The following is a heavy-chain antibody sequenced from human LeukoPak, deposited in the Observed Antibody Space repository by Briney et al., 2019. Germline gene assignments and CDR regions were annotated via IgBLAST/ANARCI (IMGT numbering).Heavy chain of an antibody. J-gene: IGHJ5*02. D-gene: IGHD2-15*01. CDR2: INHSGST. CDR1: GGSFSDYY. V-gene: IGHV4-34*01. CDR3: CYGRPGGDWFEP. Sequence: SETLCLTCAVYGGSFSDYYWSRIRQPPGKGLEWIGEINHSGSTNYNPSLKSRVTISVDTSKNQFSLKLSSVTAADTAVYYCCYGRPGGDWFEPWGQGTLVTVSS.